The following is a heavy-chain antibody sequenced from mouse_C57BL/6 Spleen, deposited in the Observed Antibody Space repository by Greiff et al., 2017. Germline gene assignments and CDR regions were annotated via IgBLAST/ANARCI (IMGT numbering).Heavy chain of an antibody. Sequence: VQLQQSGAELVRPGASVKLSCKASGYTFTDYYINWVKQRPGKGLEWIARIYAGSGNTYYNEKLKGKATLTADKSSSTAYMQLSSLTSEDSAVYFCARRTPYAMDYWGQGTSVTVSS. J-gene: IGHJ4*01. CDR2: IYAGSGNT. CDR3: ARRTPYAMDY. CDR1: GYTFTDYY. V-gene: IGHV1-76*01.